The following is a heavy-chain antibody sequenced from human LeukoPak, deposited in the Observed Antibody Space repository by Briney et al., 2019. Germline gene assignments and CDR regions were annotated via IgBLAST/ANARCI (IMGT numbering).Heavy chain of an antibody. CDR1: GFTFSSYA. J-gene: IGHJ4*02. D-gene: IGHD3-10*01. Sequence: GGSLRLSCAASGFTFSSYAMHWVRQAPGKGLEYVSAISSNGGSTYYANSVKGRFTISRDNSKNTLYLQMGSLRAEDMAMYYCAGSRFGELLGGYYFDYWGQGTLVTVSS. CDR2: ISSNGGST. V-gene: IGHV3-64*01. CDR3: AGSRFGELLGGYYFDY.